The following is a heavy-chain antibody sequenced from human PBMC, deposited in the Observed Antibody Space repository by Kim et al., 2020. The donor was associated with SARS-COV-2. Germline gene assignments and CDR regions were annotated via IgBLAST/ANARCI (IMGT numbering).Heavy chain of an antibody. D-gene: IGHD3-10*01. V-gene: IGHV3-21*01. CDR2: ISSSSSYI. J-gene: IGHJ4*02. CDR3: ARDYVTYYYGSGVDY. Sequence: GGSLRLSCAASGFTFSSYSMNWVRQAPGKGLEWVSSISSSSSYIYYADSVKGRFTISRDNAKNSLYLQMNSLRAEDTAVYYCARDYVTYYYGSGVDYWGQGTLVTVSS. CDR1: GFTFSSYS.